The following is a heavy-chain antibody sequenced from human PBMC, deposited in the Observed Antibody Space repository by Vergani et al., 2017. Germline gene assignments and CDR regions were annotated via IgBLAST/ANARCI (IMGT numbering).Heavy chain of an antibody. CDR3: ARRYCSGGSWYEDAFDI. CDR2: ISSSSSYI. D-gene: IGHD2-15*01. CDR1: GFTFSSYS. J-gene: IGHJ3*02. Sequence: EVQLVESGGGLVKPGGSLRLSCAASGFTFSSYSMNWVRQAPGKGLEWVSSISSSSSYIYYADSVKGRFTISRDNAKNSLYLQMNSLRAEDTAVYYCARRYCSGGSWYEDAFDIWGQGTMVTVSS. V-gene: IGHV3-21*01.